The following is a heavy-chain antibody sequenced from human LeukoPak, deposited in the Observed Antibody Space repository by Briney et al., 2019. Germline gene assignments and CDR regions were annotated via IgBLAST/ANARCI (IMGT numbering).Heavy chain of an antibody. Sequence: SETLSLTCTVSGGSIDNYYWSWIRQPPGKGLEWIGYIYYSGSTNYNPSLKSRVTISVDTSKNQFSLKLSSVTAADTAVYYCARSPMGFGELSYHWFDPWGQGTLVTVSS. CDR1: GGSIDNYY. CDR3: ARSPMGFGELSYHWFDP. V-gene: IGHV4-59*01. D-gene: IGHD3-10*01. CDR2: IYYSGST. J-gene: IGHJ5*02.